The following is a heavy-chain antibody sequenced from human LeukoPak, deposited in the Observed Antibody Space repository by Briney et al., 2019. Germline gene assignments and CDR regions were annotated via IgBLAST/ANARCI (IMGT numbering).Heavy chain of an antibody. CDR3: ARDPGYCSSTSCLPGAPIDY. CDR2: ISAYNSNT. J-gene: IGHJ4*02. V-gene: IGHV1-18*01. D-gene: IGHD2-2*01. Sequence: GASVKVSCKASGYTFTSYGISWVRQAPGQGLEWMGWISAYNSNTNYAQKLQGRVTMTTDTSTSTAYMELRSLRSDDTAVYYCARDPGYCSSTSCLPGAPIDYWGQGTLVTVSS. CDR1: GYTFTSYG.